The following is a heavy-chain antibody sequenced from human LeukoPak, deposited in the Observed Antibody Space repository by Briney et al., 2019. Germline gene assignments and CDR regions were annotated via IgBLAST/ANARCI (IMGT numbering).Heavy chain of an antibody. J-gene: IGHJ6*02. D-gene: IGHD3-3*01. V-gene: IGHV1-2*02. CDR3: AREERLRFLEWLPNHYYYGMDV. CDR2: INPNSGGT. CDR1: GYTFTGYY. Sequence: ASVKVSCKASGYTFTGYYMHWVRQAPGQGLEWMGWINPNSGGTNYAQKLQGRVTMTTDTSTSTAYMELRSLRSDDTAVYYCAREERLRFLEWLPNHYYYGMDVWGQGTTVTVSS.